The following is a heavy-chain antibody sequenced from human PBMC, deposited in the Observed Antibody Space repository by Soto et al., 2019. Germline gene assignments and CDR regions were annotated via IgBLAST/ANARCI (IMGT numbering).Heavy chain of an antibody. D-gene: IGHD7-27*01. CDR1: GGSVSSGSYY. CDR3: ARGPSGDKVHY. V-gene: IGHV4-61*01. J-gene: IGHJ4*02. Sequence: SETLSLTCTVSGGSVSSGSYYWSWIRQPPGKGLEWIGYIYYSGSTNYNPSLKSRVTISVDTSKNQFSLKLSSVTAADTAVYFCARGPSGDKVHYWGQGALVTVSS. CDR2: IYYSGST.